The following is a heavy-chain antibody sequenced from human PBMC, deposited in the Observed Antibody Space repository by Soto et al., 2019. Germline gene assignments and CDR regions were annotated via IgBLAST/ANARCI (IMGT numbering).Heavy chain of an antibody. J-gene: IGHJ4*02. V-gene: IGHV3-49*03. CDR3: SRSLIVGAREAYFDY. D-gene: IGHD1-26*01. Sequence: GGSLRLSCTASGFTFGDYAMSWFRQAPGKGLEWVGFIRSKAYGGTTEYAASVKGRFTISRDDSKSIAYLQMNSLKTEDTAVYYCSRSLIVGAREAYFDYWGQGTLVTVSS. CDR2: IRSKAYGGTT. CDR1: GFTFGDYA.